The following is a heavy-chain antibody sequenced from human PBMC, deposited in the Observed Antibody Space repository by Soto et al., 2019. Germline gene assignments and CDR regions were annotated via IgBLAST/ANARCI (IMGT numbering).Heavy chain of an antibody. CDR2: INPNSGAT. Sequence: ASVKVSCKTSGYSFTGYYIHWVRQAPGQGLEWMGWINPNSGATLYARKFQGRVIVSRDTSINTAFMELSSLSSDDTAVYYCARGPFKYDSSGYYVYWGQGTLVTVSS. D-gene: IGHD3-22*01. CDR3: ARGPFKYDSSGYYVY. V-gene: IGHV1-2*02. J-gene: IGHJ1*01. CDR1: GYSFTGYY.